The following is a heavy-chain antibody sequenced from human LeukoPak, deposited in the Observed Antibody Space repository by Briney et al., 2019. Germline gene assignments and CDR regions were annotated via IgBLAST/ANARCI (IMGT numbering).Heavy chain of an antibody. CDR2: IYSGGST. Sequence: PGGSLRLSCAASGFTFSSYAMSWVRQAPGKGLEWVSVIYSGGSTYYADSVKGRFTISRDNSKNTLYLQMNSLRAEDTAVYYCARDPHYYGSGSYFDYWGQGTLVTVSS. D-gene: IGHD3-10*01. CDR3: ARDPHYYGSGSYFDY. J-gene: IGHJ4*02. V-gene: IGHV3-66*01. CDR1: GFTFSSYA.